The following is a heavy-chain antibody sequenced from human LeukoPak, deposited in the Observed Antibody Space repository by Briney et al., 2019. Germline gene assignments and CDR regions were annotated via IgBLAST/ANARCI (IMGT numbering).Heavy chain of an antibody. CDR1: GFTVSSYW. J-gene: IGHJ4*02. Sequence: GGSLRLSCAASGFTVSSYWMHWVRQVPGKGPVWVSHINSDGSNTGYADSVKGRFTISRDTAKNTLYLQVNNLRAEDTAVYYCARGPNSNWSGLDFWGQGTLLTVSS. V-gene: IGHV3-74*01. CDR3: ARGPNSNWSGLDF. D-gene: IGHD6-6*01. CDR2: INSDGSNT.